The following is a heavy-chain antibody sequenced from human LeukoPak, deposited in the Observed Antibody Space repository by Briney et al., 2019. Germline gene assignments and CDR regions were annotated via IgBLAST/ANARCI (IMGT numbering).Heavy chain of an antibody. CDR3: VQSTGWPGLDF. CDR2: IYNGVTT. Sequence: PAETLSQTCVAFGASVNEYYWSWIRQPPGKALEWVGYIYNGVTTSYNPALRSRVTISADKSTNQFSLRLTSMTAADTAMYYCVQSTGWPGLDFWGQGGLVTVSS. V-gene: IGHV4-59*08. J-gene: IGHJ4*02. CDR1: GASVNEYY. D-gene: IGHD2-2*01.